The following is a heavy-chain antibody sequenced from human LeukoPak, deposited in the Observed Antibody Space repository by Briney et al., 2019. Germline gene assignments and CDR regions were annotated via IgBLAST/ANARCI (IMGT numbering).Heavy chain of an antibody. D-gene: IGHD3-3*01. V-gene: IGHV3-21*01. CDR1: GFTFSSYS. Sequence: PGGSLRLSCAASGFTFSSYSMNWVRQAPGKGLEWVSSISSSSSYIYYADSVKGRFTISRDNAKNSLYLQMNSLRAEDTAVYYCARDPKDNFWSGPRELDYWGQGTLATVSS. J-gene: IGHJ4*02. CDR3: ARDPKDNFWSGPRELDY. CDR2: ISSSSSYI.